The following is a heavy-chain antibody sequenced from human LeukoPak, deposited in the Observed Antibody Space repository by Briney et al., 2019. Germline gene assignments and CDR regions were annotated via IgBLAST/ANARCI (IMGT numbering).Heavy chain of an antibody. D-gene: IGHD3-22*01. CDR2: ISGSGAST. V-gene: IGHV3-23*01. CDR1: GFTLSTNA. J-gene: IGHJ4*02. Sequence: GGSLRLSCLTSGFTLSTNAMSWVRQAPGKGLEWISGISGSGASTYYADSVKGRFTISRDDSRNTLYLQMNSLRGDDTAVYYCAKGDYYDSSPPWDWGQGTLVTVSS. CDR3: AKGDYYDSSPPWD.